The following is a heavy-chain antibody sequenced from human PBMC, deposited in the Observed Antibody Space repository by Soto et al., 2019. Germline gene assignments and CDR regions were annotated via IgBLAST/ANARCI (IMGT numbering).Heavy chain of an antibody. CDR1: GFTFSSYW. V-gene: IGHV3-74*01. CDR2: INSDGSST. CDR3: ARSEGRFLEWFHFDY. J-gene: IGHJ4*02. Sequence: VPLVESGGGLVQPGGSLRLSCAASGFTFSSYWMHWVRQAPGKGLVWVSHINSDGSSTNYADSVKGRFTISRDNAKNTLYLQMNSLRVEDTAVYYCARSEGRFLEWFHFDYWGQGTLVTVSS. D-gene: IGHD3-3*01.